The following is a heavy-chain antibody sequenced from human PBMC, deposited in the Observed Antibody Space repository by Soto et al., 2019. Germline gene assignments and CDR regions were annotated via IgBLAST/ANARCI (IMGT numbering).Heavy chain of an antibody. CDR1: GYSFTSYW. V-gene: IGHV5-51*01. CDR3: ARHGAYYYDSSGQSRYLYYFYGIDV. J-gene: IGHJ6*02. Sequence: PGESLKISCKGSGYSFTSYWIGWVRQMPGKGLEWMGIIYPGDSDTRYSPSFQGQVTISADKSISTAYLQWSSLKASDTAMYYCARHGAYYYDSSGQSRYLYYFYGIDVRGQGTTV. D-gene: IGHD3-22*01. CDR2: IYPGDSDT.